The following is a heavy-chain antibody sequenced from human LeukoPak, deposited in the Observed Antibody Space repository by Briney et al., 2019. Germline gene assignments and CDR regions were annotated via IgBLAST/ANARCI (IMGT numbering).Heavy chain of an antibody. CDR2: ISYDGSNK. V-gene: IGHV3-30*04. J-gene: IGHJ6*03. CDR3: ARDATTAVGWVYMDV. Sequence: GGSLRLSCAASGFTFSSYAMHWVRQAPGKGLEWVAVISYDGSNKYYANSVKGRFTISRDNAKNSVYLQMNSLTAEDTGLYYCARDATTAVGWVYMDVWGKGTTVTISS. D-gene: IGHD6-13*01. CDR1: GFTFSSYA.